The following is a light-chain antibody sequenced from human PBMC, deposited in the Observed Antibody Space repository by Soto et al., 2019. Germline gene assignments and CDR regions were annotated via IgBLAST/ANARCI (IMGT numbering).Light chain of an antibody. CDR1: SGHSSYI. V-gene: IGLV4-60*03. Sequence: QSVPTQSSSASASLGSSVKLTCTLSSGHSSYIIAWHQQQPGKAPRYLMKLEGSGSYNKGSGVPDRFSGSSSGADRYLTISNLQSEDEADYYCETWDSNTKLFGEGTKVTVL. J-gene: IGLJ3*02. CDR2: LEGSGSY. CDR3: ETWDSNTKL.